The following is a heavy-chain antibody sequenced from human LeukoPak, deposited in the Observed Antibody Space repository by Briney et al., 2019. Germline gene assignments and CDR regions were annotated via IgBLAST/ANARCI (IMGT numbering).Heavy chain of an antibody. CDR3: ARHYNSPVITWLDP. CDR1: GFIFTTYG. CDR2: ISPDNGNA. J-gene: IGHJ5*02. D-gene: IGHD3-22*01. V-gene: IGHV1-18*01. Sequence: ASVKVSFKSSGFIFTTYGISWVRQAPGQGLEWMGWISPDNGNAHSAPKFQGRVTLTTNTSTTTAYMELSSLRSDDTAVYYCARHYNSPVITWLDPWGQGTLVTVAS.